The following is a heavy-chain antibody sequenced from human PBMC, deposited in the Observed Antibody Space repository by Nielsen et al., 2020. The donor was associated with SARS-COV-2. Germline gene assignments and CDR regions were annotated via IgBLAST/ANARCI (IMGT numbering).Heavy chain of an antibody. CDR2: IRSKAYGGTT. V-gene: IGHV3-49*03. D-gene: IGHD3-3*01. CDR1: GFTFGDYG. Sequence: GESLKISCTASGFTFGDYGMGWFRQAPGKGLEWVGIIRSKAYGGTTEYAASVKGRFTISRDDSKSIAYLQMNSLKTEDTAVYYCTRDDFWSGYYRAWGQGTLVTVSS. CDR3: TRDDFWSGYYRA. J-gene: IGHJ5*02.